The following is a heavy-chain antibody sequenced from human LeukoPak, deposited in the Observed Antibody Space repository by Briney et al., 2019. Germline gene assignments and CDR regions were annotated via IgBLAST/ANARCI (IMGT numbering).Heavy chain of an antibody. J-gene: IGHJ4*02. CDR1: GGTFSSYA. CDR3: AREVRDGYNPYFDY. Sequence: SVKVSCKASGGTFSSYAISWVRQAPGQGLEWMGRIIPIFGIANYAQKFRGRVTITADKSTSTAYMELSSLRSEDTAVYYCAREVRDGYNPYFDYWGQGTLVTVSS. D-gene: IGHD5-24*01. V-gene: IGHV1-69*04. CDR2: IIPIFGIA.